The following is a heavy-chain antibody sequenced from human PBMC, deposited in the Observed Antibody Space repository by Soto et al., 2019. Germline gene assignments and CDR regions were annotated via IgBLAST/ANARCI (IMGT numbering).Heavy chain of an antibody. V-gene: IGHV1-69*13. CDR1: GGTFSSYR. J-gene: IGHJ4*02. D-gene: IGHD6-13*01. CDR3: ARDSGAKLSSS. Sequence: SVKVSCKAPGGTFSSYRINWVRQAPGQGLEWVGGIVPIYRTADYAQKFQGRVTITADESARTAYLEVRSLKSQDTAVYYCARDSGAKLSSSWGQGTLVTVSS. CDR2: IVPIYRTA.